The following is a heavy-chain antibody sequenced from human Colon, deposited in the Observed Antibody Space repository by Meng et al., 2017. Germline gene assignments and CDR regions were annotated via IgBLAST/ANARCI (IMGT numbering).Heavy chain of an antibody. CDR3: ASGSAAAGPPFHY. V-gene: IGHV1-69*01. J-gene: IGHJ4*02. CDR1: GGLFSTYA. Sequence: QVPLVQFGGEGKKPGSSVQACCTPSGGLFSTYAISWVRQAPGPGLEWMGGIIRISGTANEEQKFRGRVTITADASTSTASMELSSLRSEDTAVYYCASGSAAAGPPFHYWGQGTLVTVSS. CDR2: IIRISGTA. D-gene: IGHD6-13*01.